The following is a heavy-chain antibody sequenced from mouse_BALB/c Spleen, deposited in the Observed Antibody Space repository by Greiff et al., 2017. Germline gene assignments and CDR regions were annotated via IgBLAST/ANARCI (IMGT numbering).Heavy chain of an antibody. CDR1: GFTFSSYT. Sequence: DVMLVESGGGLVQPGGSLKLSCAASGFTFSSYTMSWVRQTPEKRLEWVAYISNGGGSTYYPDTVKGRFTISRDNAKNTLYLQMSSLKSEDTAMYYCARRYYGSSYEAMDYWGQGTSVTVSS. CDR2: ISNGGGST. D-gene: IGHD1-1*01. J-gene: IGHJ4*01. V-gene: IGHV5-12-2*01. CDR3: ARRYYGSSYEAMDY.